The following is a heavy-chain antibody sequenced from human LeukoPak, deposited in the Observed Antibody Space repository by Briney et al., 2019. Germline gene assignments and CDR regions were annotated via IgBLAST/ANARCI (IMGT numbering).Heavy chain of an antibody. CDR2: IYYSGST. CDR1: GGSISSSSYY. J-gene: IGHJ4*02. V-gene: IGHV4-39*07. CDR3: AREYYDYVWGSYRFDY. D-gene: IGHD3-16*02. Sequence: SETLSLTCTVSGGSISSSSYYWGWIRQPPGKGLEWIGSIYYSGSTYYNPSLKSRVTISVDTSKNQFSLKLSSVTAADTAAYYCAREYYDYVWGSYRFDYWGQGTLVTVSS.